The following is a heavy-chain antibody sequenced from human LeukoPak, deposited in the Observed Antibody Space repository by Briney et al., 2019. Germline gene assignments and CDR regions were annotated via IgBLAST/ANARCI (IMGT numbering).Heavy chain of an antibody. D-gene: IGHD2/OR15-2a*01. Sequence: SETLSLTCAVYGGSFSAYYYYWSWIRQPPGRGLEWIGEISHSGSTNDNPSLKSRVTISIDTSKNQFSLRLSSVTAADTAVYCCARGVDDSATFFYSYYMDVWGKGTTVTVSS. CDR3: ARGVDDSATFFYSYYMDV. J-gene: IGHJ6*03. V-gene: IGHV4-34*01. CDR2: ISHSGST. CDR1: GGSFSAYY.